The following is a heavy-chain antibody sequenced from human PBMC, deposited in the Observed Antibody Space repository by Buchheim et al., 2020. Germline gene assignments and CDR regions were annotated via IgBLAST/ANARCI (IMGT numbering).Heavy chain of an antibody. CDR2: ISYEGSKT. V-gene: IGHV3-30*03. CDR1: GFSFSNHG. Sequence: QVQLVESGGGVVQPGRSLRLSCAASGFSFSNHGIHWVRQAPGKGLEWVTSISYEGSKTKYGDSVKGRFTVSRDNAKNALYLQMNSLRAEDTAVYYCARLKENAFDIWGQGT. CDR3: ARLKENAFDI. J-gene: IGHJ3*02.